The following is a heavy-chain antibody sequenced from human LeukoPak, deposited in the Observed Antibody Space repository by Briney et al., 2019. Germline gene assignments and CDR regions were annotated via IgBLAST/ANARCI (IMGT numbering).Heavy chain of an antibody. CDR3: ARRDYDDYRDY. V-gene: IGHV5-51*01. CDR1: GYTFANYW. CDR2: IYPGDSDT. D-gene: IGHD3-3*01. J-gene: IGHJ4*02. Sequence: GESLRISRKGSGYTFANYWIGWVRQMPGKGLEWMGIIYPGDSDTRYSPSFQGQVTISADKSNSTAYLQWSSLKASDTAMYYCARRDYDDYRDYWGQGTLVTVSS.